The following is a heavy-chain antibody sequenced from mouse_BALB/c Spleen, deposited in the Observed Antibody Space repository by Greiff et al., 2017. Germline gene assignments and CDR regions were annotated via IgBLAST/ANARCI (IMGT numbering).Heavy chain of an antibody. CDR2: IWTGGGT. Sequence: VQLVESGPGLVAPSQSLSITCTVSGFSLTSYDISWIRQPPGKGLEWLGVIWTGGGTNYNSAFMSRLSISKDNSKSQVFLKMNSLQTDDTAIYYCVRAYYYGSSWFAYWGQGTLVTVSA. D-gene: IGHD1-1*01. V-gene: IGHV2-9-2*01. CDR1: GFSLTSYD. J-gene: IGHJ3*01. CDR3: VRAYYYGSSWFAY.